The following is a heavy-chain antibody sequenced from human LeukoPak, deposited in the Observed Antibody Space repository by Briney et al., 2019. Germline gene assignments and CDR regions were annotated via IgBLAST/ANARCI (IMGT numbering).Heavy chain of an antibody. D-gene: IGHD4-17*01. V-gene: IGHV3-23*01. J-gene: IGHJ4*02. CDR1: GFTFSSYG. CDR2: IGASGGST. Sequence: PGRSLRLSCAASGFTFSSYGMHWVRQAPGKGLEWVSTIGASGGSTYYADSVKGRFTISRDNSKNTLYLQMNSLRAEDTALYYCARDYGDYYFDYWGQGTLVTVSS. CDR3: ARDYGDYYFDY.